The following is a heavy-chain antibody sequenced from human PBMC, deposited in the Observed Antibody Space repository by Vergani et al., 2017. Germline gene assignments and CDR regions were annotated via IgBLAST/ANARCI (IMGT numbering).Heavy chain of an antibody. Sequence: EVQLVQSGAEVKKPGESRKISCKGSGYSFTSYWIGWVRQMPXKGLGGMGIIYPGDSDTRYSPSFQGQVTISADKSSSTAYLQWSSLKASDTAMYYCARRSGYYDSSGAQDAFDIWGQGTMVTVSS. D-gene: IGHD3-22*01. CDR1: GYSFTSYW. CDR2: IYPGDSDT. CDR3: ARRSGYYDSSGAQDAFDI. J-gene: IGHJ3*02. V-gene: IGHV5-51*01.